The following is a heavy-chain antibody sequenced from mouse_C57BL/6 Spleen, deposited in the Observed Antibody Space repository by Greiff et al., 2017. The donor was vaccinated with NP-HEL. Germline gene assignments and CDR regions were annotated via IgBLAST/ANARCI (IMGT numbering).Heavy chain of an antibody. CDR1: GFSFNTYA. V-gene: IGHV10-1*01. J-gene: IGHJ4*01. Sequence: EVKLVESGGGLVQPKGSLKLSCAASGFSFNTYAMNWVRQAPGKGLEWVARIRSKSNNYATYYADSVKDRFTISRDDSESMLYLQMNNLKTEDTAMYYCVRQGDGSNAMDYWGQGTSVTVSS. CDR3: VRQGDGSNAMDY. CDR2: IRSKSNNYAT. D-gene: IGHD1-1*01.